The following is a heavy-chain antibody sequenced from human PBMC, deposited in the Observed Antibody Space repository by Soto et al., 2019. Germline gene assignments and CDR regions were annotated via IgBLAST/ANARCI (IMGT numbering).Heavy chain of an antibody. CDR1: GYTFSNYG. Sequence: ASVKVSCKTSGYTFSNYGITWVRQAPGQPLEWLGWISLYSDGTNYAQKFQGRVSMTTDTSTTTAYMELRSLRSYDTAVYYCARVVPGAEAWFGPWGQGTLVTVSS. V-gene: IGHV1-18*01. D-gene: IGHD2-2*01. CDR2: ISLYSDGT. J-gene: IGHJ5*02. CDR3: ARVVPGAEAWFGP.